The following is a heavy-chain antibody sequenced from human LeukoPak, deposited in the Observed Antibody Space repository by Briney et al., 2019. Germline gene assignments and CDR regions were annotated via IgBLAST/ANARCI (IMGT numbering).Heavy chain of an antibody. Sequence: PGGSLRLSCAASGFTFSSYAMSWVRQAPGKGLEWVSAISHSGGTTYYADSVKGRFTISRDNSKNTLYLQMNSLRAEDTAVYYCAKIRSVYCSGGSCFEFDYWGQGTLVTVSS. D-gene: IGHD2-15*01. CDR2: ISHSGGTT. J-gene: IGHJ4*02. CDR1: GFTFSSYA. V-gene: IGHV3-23*01. CDR3: AKIRSVYCSGGSCFEFDY.